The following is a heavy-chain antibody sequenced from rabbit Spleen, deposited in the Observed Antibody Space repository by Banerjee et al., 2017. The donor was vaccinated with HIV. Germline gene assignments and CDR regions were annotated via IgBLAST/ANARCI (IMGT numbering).Heavy chain of an antibody. Sequence: QSLEESGGDLVKPGASLTLTCTASGFSFSSRYYICWVRQAPGKGLEWIACIYSGSSGDTYYASWAKGRFTISKTSSTTVTLQMTSLTAADTATYFCARETSSGWGIVSFYFSLWGQGTLVTVS. CDR3: ARETSSGWGIVSFYFSL. D-gene: IGHD4-1*01. J-gene: IGHJ4*01. CDR1: GFSFSSRYY. V-gene: IGHV1S40*01. CDR2: IYSGSSGDT.